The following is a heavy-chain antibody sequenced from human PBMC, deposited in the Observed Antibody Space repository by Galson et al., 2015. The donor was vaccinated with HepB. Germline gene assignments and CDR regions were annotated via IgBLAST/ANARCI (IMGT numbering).Heavy chain of an antibody. Sequence: TLSLTSTVSGGSISSGGYYWSWIRQHPGKGLEWIGYIYYSGSTYYNPSLKSRVTISVDTSKNQFSLKLSSVTAADTAVYYCARDLRQQLGVVYYYYYMDVWGQGTMVTVSS. V-gene: IGHV4-31*03. CDR1: GGSISSGGYY. D-gene: IGHD6-13*01. CDR3: ARDLRQQLGVVYYYYYMDV. CDR2: IYYSGST. J-gene: IGHJ6*03.